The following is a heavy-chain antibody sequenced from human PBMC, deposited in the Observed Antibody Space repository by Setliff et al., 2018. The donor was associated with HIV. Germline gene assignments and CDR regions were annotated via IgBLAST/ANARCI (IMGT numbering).Heavy chain of an antibody. V-gene: IGHV4-4*07. J-gene: IGHJ4*02. CDR3: ARQTATGTSATFDS. CDR2: THASGTT. CDR1: GGSISGDF. D-gene: IGHD2-21*02. Sequence: PSETLSLTCTVSGGSISGDFWTWIRQPAGEGLEWIGRTHASGTTQCEPSLKNRCSMSIDTSKNQFSLKLSSVTAADTAVYYCARQTATGTSATFDSWGQGPLVTVSS.